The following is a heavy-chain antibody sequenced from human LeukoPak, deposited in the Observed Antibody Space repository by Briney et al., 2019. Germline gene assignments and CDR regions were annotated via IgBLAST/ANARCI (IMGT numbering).Heavy chain of an antibody. D-gene: IGHD5-18*01. CDR1: GYTFTSYY. CDR3: ARALPTKNTAMVFVY. Sequence: ASVKVSCKASGYTFTSYYMHWVRQAPGQGLEWMGIINPSGGSTSYAQKFQGRVTMTRDMSTSTVYMELSSLRSEDTAVYYCARALPTKNTAMVFVYWGQGTLVTVSS. CDR2: INPSGGST. V-gene: IGHV1-46*01. J-gene: IGHJ4*02.